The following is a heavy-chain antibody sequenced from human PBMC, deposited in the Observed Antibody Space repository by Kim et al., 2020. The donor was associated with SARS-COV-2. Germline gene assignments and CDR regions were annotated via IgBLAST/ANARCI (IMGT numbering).Heavy chain of an antibody. V-gene: IGHV1-18*01. CDR1: GYTFTSYG. D-gene: IGHD2-2*02. CDR2: ISAYNGNT. Sequence: ASVKVSCKASGYTFTSYGISWVRQAPGQGLEWMGWISAYNGNTNYAQKLQGRVTMTTDTSTSTAYMELRSLRSDDTAVYYCARDPTLGYCSSTSCYRDYYYYMDVWGKGTTVTVSS. J-gene: IGHJ6*03. CDR3: ARDPTLGYCSSTSCYRDYYYYMDV.